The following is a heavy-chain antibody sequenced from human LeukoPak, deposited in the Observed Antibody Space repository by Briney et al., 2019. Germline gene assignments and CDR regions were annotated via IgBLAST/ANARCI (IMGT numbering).Heavy chain of an antibody. J-gene: IGHJ4*02. CDR1: GYTFTSYA. CDR2: IIPIFGTA. V-gene: IGHV1-69*13. Sequence: GASVKVSCKTSGYTFTSYAISWVRQAPGQGLEWMGGIIPIFGTANYAQKFQGRVTITADESTSTAYMELSSLRSEDTAVYYCARSYAHYYDSSGYYHYWGQGTLVTVSS. D-gene: IGHD3-22*01. CDR3: ARSYAHYYDSSGYYHY.